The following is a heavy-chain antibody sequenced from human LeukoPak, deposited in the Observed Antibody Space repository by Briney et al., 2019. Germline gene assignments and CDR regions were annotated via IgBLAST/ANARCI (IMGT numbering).Heavy chain of an antibody. CDR2: IYYSGST. Sequence: SETLSLTCTVSGDSISDYYWGWIRQPPGKGLEWIGSIYYSGSTYYNPSLKSRVTISVDTSKNQFSLKLSSVTAADTAVYYCARDRGQLVQDYWGQGTLVTVSS. V-gene: IGHV4-39*07. CDR3: ARDRGQLVQDY. J-gene: IGHJ4*02. CDR1: GDSISDYY. D-gene: IGHD6-6*01.